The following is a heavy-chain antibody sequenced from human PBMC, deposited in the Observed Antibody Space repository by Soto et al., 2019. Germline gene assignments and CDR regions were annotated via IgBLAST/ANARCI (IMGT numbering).Heavy chain of an antibody. CDR3: ARWVGASNWFDP. CDR2: INTNSGDT. D-gene: IGHD1-26*01. V-gene: IGHV1-2*04. CDR1: GCTFTSYY. Sequence: ASVKVSCKASGCTFTSYYMHWVRQAPGQGLEWMGWINTNSGDTNYAQKFQGWVTMTRDTYINTAYVQLSRLTSDDTAVYYCARWVGASNWFDPWGQGTLVTVSS. J-gene: IGHJ5*02.